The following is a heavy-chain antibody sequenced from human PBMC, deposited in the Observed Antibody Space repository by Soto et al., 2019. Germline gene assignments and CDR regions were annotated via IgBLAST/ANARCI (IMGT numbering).Heavy chain of an antibody. V-gene: IGHV3-72*01. J-gene: IGHJ4*02. CDR3: VRVTGPGPPCDF. D-gene: IGHD2-21*02. Sequence: EVQVVESGGGLVQPGGSLRLSCAGSGFKFSDHYMDWVRQAPGRGLEWVGRSRNKIYRDTTLYAASVKGRFSISRNESLNSEYLQMNSLKTEDTAVYYCVRVTGPGPPCDFWGQGTLVTVSS. CDR2: SRNKIYRDTT. CDR1: GFKFSDHY.